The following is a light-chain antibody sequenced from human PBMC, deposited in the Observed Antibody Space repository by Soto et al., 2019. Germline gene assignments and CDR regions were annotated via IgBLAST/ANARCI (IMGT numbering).Light chain of an antibody. CDR1: SSDIGDYDY. J-gene: IGLJ2*01. CDR2: DVT. CDR3: CCYTDSGLDVV. V-gene: IGLV2-14*01. Sequence: QSALTQPASVSGSPGQSITISCTGTSSDIGDYDYVSWYQHLPGKAPKLLIFDVTHRPSGVSDRFSGSKSCNTASLTISGVRPEDEADYYCCCYTDSGLDVVFGGGTKVTVL.